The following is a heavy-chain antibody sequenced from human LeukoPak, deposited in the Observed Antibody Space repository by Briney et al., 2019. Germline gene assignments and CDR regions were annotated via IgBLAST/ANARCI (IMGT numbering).Heavy chain of an antibody. CDR2: IYYSGST. CDR1: GGSISSGDYY. J-gene: IGHJ6*04. Sequence: PSQTLSLTCTVSGGSISSGDYYWSWIRQPPGKGLEWIGYIYYSGSTYYNPSLKSRVTISVDTSKIQFSLKLSSVTAADTAVYYCARDNPGSYSHYGMDVWGKGTTVTVSS. CDR3: ARDNPGSYSHYGMDV. V-gene: IGHV4-30-4*01. D-gene: IGHD3-10*01.